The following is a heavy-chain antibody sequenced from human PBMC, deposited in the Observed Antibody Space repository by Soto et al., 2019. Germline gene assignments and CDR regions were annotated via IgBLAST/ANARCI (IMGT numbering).Heavy chain of an antibody. D-gene: IGHD6-19*01. CDR2: IIPTFGTS. J-gene: IGHJ3*02. Sequence: QVQLEQSGAEVRKPGSSVKVSCKASGGTFSSSAINWLRQAPGQGPEWMGGIIPTFGTSNYIPKLRGRVTITADTSTNTAYMEVSSLTSEDTAMYYCARSETAGHKGFDIWGQGTMVNVS. V-gene: IGHV1-69*06. CDR3: ARSETAGHKGFDI. CDR1: GGTFSSSA.